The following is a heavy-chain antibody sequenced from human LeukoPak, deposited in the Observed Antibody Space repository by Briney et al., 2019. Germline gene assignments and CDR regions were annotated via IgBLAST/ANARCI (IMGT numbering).Heavy chain of an antibody. J-gene: IGHJ4*02. CDR1: GFTFSTSA. CDR3: AADVAEVSGSLRY. CDR2: IVVGSRNT. D-gene: IGHD1-26*01. V-gene: IGHV1-58*01. Sequence: SVKVSCKASGFTFSTSAVQWVRQARGQRLVWMGWIVVGSRNTNYAQKFQERVTISRDLSTSTAYMELSSLRSEDTAVYYCAADVAEVSGSLRYWGQGTLVTVSS.